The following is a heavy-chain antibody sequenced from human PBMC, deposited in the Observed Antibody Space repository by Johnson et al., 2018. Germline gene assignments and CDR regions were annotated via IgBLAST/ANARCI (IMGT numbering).Heavy chain of an antibody. CDR1: GFTFSSYG. J-gene: IGHJ6*03. D-gene: IGHD5-12*01. CDR3: AKDLELRFAVDYMDV. CDR2: ISYDGSNK. V-gene: IGHV3-30*18. Sequence: VESGGGVVQPGRSLRLSCAASGFTFSSYGMHWVRQAPGKGLEWVAVISYDGSNKYYADSVKGRFTISRDNSKNTLYLQMNSLRAEDTAVYYCAKDLELRFAVDYMDVWGKGTTVTVSS.